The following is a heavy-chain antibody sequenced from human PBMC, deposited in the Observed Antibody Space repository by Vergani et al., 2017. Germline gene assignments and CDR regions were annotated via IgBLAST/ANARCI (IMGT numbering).Heavy chain of an antibody. CDR2: IYTSGST. V-gene: IGHV4-61*02. Sequence: QVQLQESGPGLVKPSQTLSLTCTVSGGPISSGSYYWSWIRQPAGKGLEWIGRIYTSGSTNYNPSLKSRVTISVDTSKNQLSLKPSSVTAADTAVYYCARGYYDLWSGPTPYWYFDLWGRGTLVTVSS. CDR1: GGPISSGSYY. CDR3: ARGYYDLWSGPTPYWYFDL. D-gene: IGHD3-3*01. J-gene: IGHJ2*01.